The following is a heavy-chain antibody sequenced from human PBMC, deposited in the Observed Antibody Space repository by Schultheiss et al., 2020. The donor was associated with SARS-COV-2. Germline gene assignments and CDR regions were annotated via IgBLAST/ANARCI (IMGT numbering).Heavy chain of an antibody. D-gene: IGHD4-17*01. CDR2: ISSSSYYI. V-gene: IGHV3-21*05. Sequence: GGSLRLSCAASGFTFSSYSMNWVRQAPGKGLEWVSYISSSSYYIYYADSVKGRFTISRDNAKDSLYLQMNSLRDEDTAVYYCARVAYGDYIVDPWGQGTLVTVSS. CDR3: ARVAYGDYIVDP. J-gene: IGHJ5*02. CDR1: GFTFSSYS.